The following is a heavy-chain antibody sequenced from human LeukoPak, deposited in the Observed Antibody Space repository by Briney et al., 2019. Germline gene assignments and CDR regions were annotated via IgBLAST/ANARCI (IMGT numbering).Heavy chain of an antibody. CDR1: GYTFTGYY. Sequence: ASVKVSCKASGYTFTGYYIHWVRQAPGQGLEWMGWINPNSGGTNYAQKFQGRVTMTRDTSISTAYMELNSLRSDDTAVYYCARTSRYSGYDRFDYWGQGTLVTVSS. CDR2: INPNSGGT. CDR3: ARTSRYSGYDRFDY. D-gene: IGHD5-12*01. V-gene: IGHV1-2*02. J-gene: IGHJ4*02.